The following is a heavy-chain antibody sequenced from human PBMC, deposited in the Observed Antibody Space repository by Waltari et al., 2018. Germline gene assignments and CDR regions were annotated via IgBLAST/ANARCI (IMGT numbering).Heavy chain of an antibody. CDR2: IYPGVSDT. Sequence: EVQLVQSGAEVKKPGESLKISCKGSGYSFTSYWIGWVRQMPGKGLEWMGIIYPGVSDTRYSPSFPGQVPNSADKSIRTRYLALSRLEAPDPGNDFFAGQLGGAPPAFYNWGQGTMVTVSS. D-gene: IGHD1-26*01. CDR1: GYSFTSYW. V-gene: IGHV5-51*01. CDR3: AGQLGGAPPAFYN. J-gene: IGHJ3*02.